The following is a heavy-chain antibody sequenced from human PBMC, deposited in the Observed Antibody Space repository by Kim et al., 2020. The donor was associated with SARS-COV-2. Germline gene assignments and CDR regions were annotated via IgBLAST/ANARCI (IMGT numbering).Heavy chain of an antibody. CDR2: ISSSSSYT. V-gene: IGHV3-11*05. J-gene: IGHJ4*02. CDR1: GFTFSDYY. CDR3: ARDGGVGALSLTLIDY. D-gene: IGHD1-26*01. Sequence: GGSLRLSCAASGFTFSDYYMSWIRQAPGKGLEWVSYISSSSSYTNYADSVKGRFTISRDNAKNSLYLQMTSLRAEDTAVYYCARDGGVGALSLTLIDYWGQGTLGTVSS.